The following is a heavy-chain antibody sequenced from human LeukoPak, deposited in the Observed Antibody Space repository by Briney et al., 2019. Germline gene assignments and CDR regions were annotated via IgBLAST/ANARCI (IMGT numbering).Heavy chain of an antibody. CDR1: GGSFSGYY. Sequence: PSETLSLTCAVYGGSFSGYYWSWIRQPPGKGLEWIGEINHSGSTNYNTSLKSRVTISVDTSKNQFSLKLSSVTAADTAVYYCARGGRWLTFDYWGQGTLVTVSS. V-gene: IGHV4-34*01. D-gene: IGHD5-24*01. J-gene: IGHJ4*02. CDR2: INHSGST. CDR3: ARGGRWLTFDY.